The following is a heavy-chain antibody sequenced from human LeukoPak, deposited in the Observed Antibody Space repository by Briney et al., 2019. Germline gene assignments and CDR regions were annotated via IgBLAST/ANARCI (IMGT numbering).Heavy chain of an antibody. CDR2: ISYDGSNK. J-gene: IGHJ4*02. CDR1: GFTFSSYA. D-gene: IGHD3-10*01. V-gene: IGHV3-30*04. CDR3: ARDSLGDPTYYFDY. Sequence: PGGSLRLSCAASGFTFSSYAMHWVRQAPAKALEWVAVISYDGSNKQYADSVRGRFTISRDNSKNTLYVQMNSLRAEDTAVYYCARDSLGDPTYYFDYWGQGTLVTVSS.